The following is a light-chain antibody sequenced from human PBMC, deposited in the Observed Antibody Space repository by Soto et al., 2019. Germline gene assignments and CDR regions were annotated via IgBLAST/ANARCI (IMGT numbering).Light chain of an antibody. V-gene: IGKV3-15*01. CDR3: QQYNNWPPLT. Sequence: EIVFTQSPGTLSFSPGERAPPSCRASQSVSSNLAWYQQKPGQAPRLLIYGASTRATGIPARFSGSGSGTEFTLTISSLQSEDFAVYYCQQYNNWPPLTFGQGTRLEI. CDR2: GAS. CDR1: QSVSSN. J-gene: IGKJ5*01.